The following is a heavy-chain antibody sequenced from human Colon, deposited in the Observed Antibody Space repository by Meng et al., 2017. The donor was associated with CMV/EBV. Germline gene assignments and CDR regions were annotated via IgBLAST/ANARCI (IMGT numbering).Heavy chain of an antibody. CDR2: ISFDGNKN. CDR3: VRADRCGGDCYDRPLDY. CDR1: GFTFSPYD. Sequence: GGSLRLSCIASGFTFSPYDMHWVRQAPGKGLEWVTMISFDGNKNYSTDSVKGRFTISRDNSKNTLYLQMNSLRAEDTAIYYCVRADRCGGDCYDRPLDYWGQGSLVTVSS. D-gene: IGHD2-21*01. J-gene: IGHJ4*02. V-gene: IGHV3-33*05.